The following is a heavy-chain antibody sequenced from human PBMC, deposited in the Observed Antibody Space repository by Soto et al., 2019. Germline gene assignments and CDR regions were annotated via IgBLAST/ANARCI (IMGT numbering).Heavy chain of an antibody. Sequence: GESLKISCDGSGSSFTSYWIGWVRQMPGKGLEWMGIIYPGDSDTRYSPSFQGQVTISADKSISTAYLQWSSLKASDTAMYYCARLYREYYDTSAYQYFDYWGQGTLVTVSS. CDR1: GSSFTSYW. CDR3: ARLYREYYDTSAYQYFDY. V-gene: IGHV5-51*01. CDR2: IYPGDSDT. D-gene: IGHD3-22*01. J-gene: IGHJ4*02.